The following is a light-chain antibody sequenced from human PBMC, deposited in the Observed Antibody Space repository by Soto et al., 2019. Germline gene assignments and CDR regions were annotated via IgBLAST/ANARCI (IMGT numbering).Light chain of an antibody. V-gene: IGKV3-20*01. CDR2: GAS. CDR1: QSVSSSY. CDR3: QQYGSSLRT. J-gene: IGKJ3*01. Sequence: EIVLTQSPGTLSLSPGERATLSCRASQSVSSSYLAWYQQKPGQAPRLLIYGASSRATGIPDRFSGSGSGTDFTLTISRLESEDFAVYYCQQYGSSLRTFGPGTKVDIK.